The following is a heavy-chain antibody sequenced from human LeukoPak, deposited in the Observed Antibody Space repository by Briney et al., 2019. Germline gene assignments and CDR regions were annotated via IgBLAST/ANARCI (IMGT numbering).Heavy chain of an antibody. D-gene: IGHD2-2*02. CDR1: GFTFSSYA. CDR3: ARDRPGRHCSSTRCFTASPFDP. Sequence: PGGSLRLSCEASGFTFSSYAMSWVRQAPGKGLEWVSAISGSGGSTYYADSVKGRFTISRDNSKNTLYLQMNSLRAEDTAVYYCARDRPGRHCSSTRCFTASPFDPWGQGTLVTVSS. V-gene: IGHV3-23*01. CDR2: ISGSGGST. J-gene: IGHJ5*02.